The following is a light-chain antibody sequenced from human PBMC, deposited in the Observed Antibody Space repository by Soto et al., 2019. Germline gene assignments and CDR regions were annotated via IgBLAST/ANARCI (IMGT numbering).Light chain of an antibody. Sequence: VLAQPPSMSGAPGQRATIACTGSSSNIGGGFDIHWSQKLPGTAPTLLMSAHSNRPSAVPDRFSGSKSGTSASLAITGLQAEDEADYYCQSYDSSLTGYVFGAGTKVTVL. CDR3: QSYDSSLTGYV. CDR1: SSNIGGGFD. CDR2: AHS. J-gene: IGLJ1*01. V-gene: IGLV1-40*01.